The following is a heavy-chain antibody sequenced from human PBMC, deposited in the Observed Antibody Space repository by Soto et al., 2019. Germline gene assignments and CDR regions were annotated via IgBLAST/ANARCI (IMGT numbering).Heavy chain of an antibody. CDR2: IIPIFGTA. D-gene: IGHD1-26*01. CDR1: GGTFSTYS. V-gene: IGHV1-69*06. CDR3: ASSSGNNYGVGTNYYFDY. J-gene: IGHJ4*02. Sequence: QVQLVQSGAEVKKPGSSVKVSCKTSGGTFSTYSIVWVRQAPGEGLEWMGGIIPIFGTANYAQKFQDRVTIPADKSTNTASMELSSLKSADTAMYYCASSSGNNYGVGTNYYFDYWGQGTLVTVSS.